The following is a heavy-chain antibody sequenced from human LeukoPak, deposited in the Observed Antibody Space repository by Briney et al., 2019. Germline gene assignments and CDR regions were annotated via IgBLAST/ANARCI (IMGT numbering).Heavy chain of an antibody. J-gene: IGHJ3*02. CDR1: GGTFSSYA. V-gene: IGHV1-69*13. CDR2: IIPIFGTA. D-gene: IGHD6-19*01. Sequence: SVKVSCKASGGTFSSYAISWVRQAPGQGLEWMGGIIPIFGTANYAQKFQGRVTITADESTSTAYMELSSLRSEDTAVYYCARVRGSGWRNGNAFDIWGQGTMVTVSS. CDR3: ARVRGSGWRNGNAFDI.